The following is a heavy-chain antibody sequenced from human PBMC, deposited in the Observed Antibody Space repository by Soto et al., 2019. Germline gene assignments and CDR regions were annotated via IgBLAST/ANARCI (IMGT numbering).Heavy chain of an antibody. CDR3: AKGSASGAPYFLAY. J-gene: IGHJ4*02. Sequence: PGGSLRLSCAASGFTFSSSAMSWVRQAPGKGLEWVSAISGSGGSTWSADSVKGRFTISRDNSRTTLYLQMSSLRAEDTAVYYYAKGSASGAPYFLAYWGRGTLVTVSS. CDR2: ISGSGGST. D-gene: IGHD4-17*01. CDR1: GFTFSSSA. V-gene: IGHV3-23*01.